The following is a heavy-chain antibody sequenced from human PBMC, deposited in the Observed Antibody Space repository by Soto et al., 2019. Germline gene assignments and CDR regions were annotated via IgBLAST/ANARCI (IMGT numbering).Heavy chain of an antibody. J-gene: IGHJ6*02. CDR2: ISYDGSNK. D-gene: IGHD5-12*01. V-gene: IGHV3-30-3*01. CDR3: ARDREMATTAYFYHFAMDV. Sequence: QVQLVESGGGVVQPGRSLRLSCAASGFTFSSYAMHWVRQAPGKGLEWVAVISYDGSNKYYADSVKSRFTISRDNSKNTLYLQMNSMRAEDTAVYYCARDREMATTAYFYHFAMDVWGQGTTVTVSS. CDR1: GFTFSSYA.